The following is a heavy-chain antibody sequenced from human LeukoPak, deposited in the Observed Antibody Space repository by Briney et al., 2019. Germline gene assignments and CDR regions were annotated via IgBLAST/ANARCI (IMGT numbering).Heavy chain of an antibody. V-gene: IGHV3-23*01. J-gene: IGHJ4*02. Sequence: GGSLRLSCAASGFTFSDYAMDWVRQAPGKGLEWVSVIRSSGDTTYYADFVKGRFTISRDNSKNTLYLQMNSLRAEDTAVYYCAKGYYASGSSLSAFDYWGQGTLVTVSP. D-gene: IGHD3-10*01. CDR2: IRSSGDTT. CDR1: GFTFSDYA. CDR3: AKGYYASGSSLSAFDY.